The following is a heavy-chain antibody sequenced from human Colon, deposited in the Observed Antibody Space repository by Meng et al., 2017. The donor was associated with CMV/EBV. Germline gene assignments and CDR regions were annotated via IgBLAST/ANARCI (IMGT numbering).Heavy chain of an antibody. CDR3: ARVRLPGAYHDSDGSPIKNWFDP. Sequence: GGSLRLSCAASGFTFSSYAMSWVRQAPGKGLEWVSAISGSGGSTYYADSVKGRFTIFRDSAQNLLYLEMIGLRVEDTAVYYCARVRLPGAYHDSDGSPIKNWFDPWGQGTLVTVSS. D-gene: IGHD3-22*01. CDR1: GFTFSSYA. CDR2: ISGSGGST. J-gene: IGHJ5*02. V-gene: IGHV3-23*01.